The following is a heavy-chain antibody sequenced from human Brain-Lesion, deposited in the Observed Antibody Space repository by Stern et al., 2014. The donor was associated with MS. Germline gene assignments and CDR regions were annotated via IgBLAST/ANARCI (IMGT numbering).Heavy chain of an antibody. CDR1: GYIFTGYY. V-gene: IGHV1-2*02. Sequence: MQLVESGAEVKKPGASVKVSCKTSGYIFTGYYIPWVRQAPGQGLEWMAWINPNTGGTKYAQKFQGRVTMSRDTSISTAYVELSSLTSDDTAVYYCARDQRGITIFGVVTDYYYLGMDVWGQGTTVNVSS. CDR3: ARDQRGITIFGVVTDYYYLGMDV. CDR2: INPNTGGT. J-gene: IGHJ6*02. D-gene: IGHD3-3*01.